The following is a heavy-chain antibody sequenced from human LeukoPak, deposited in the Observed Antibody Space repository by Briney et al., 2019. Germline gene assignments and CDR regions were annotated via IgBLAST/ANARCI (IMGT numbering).Heavy chain of an antibody. CDR3: ARGSSTGTLSLWFDP. J-gene: IGHJ5*02. V-gene: IGHV3-21*01. D-gene: IGHD1-14*01. CDR2: ISSTSTFI. Sequence: PGGSLRLSCAASGFTFSRYSMNWVRQAPGKGLEWVASISSTSTFIYSADSVKGRFTISRDTAKNSLFLQMNSLRAEDTAIYYCARGSSTGTLSLWFDPWGQGTRVTFSS. CDR1: GFTFSRYS.